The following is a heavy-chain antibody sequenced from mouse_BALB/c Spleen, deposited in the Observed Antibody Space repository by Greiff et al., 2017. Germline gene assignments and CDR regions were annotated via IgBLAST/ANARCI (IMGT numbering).Heavy chain of an antibody. CDR3: ARRHYYGYPDY. J-gene: IGHJ2*01. CDR1: GFTFSSYA. V-gene: IGHV5-6-5*01. CDR2: ISSGGST. D-gene: IGHD1-2*01. Sequence: EVHLVESGGGLVKPGGSLKLSCAASGFTFSSYAMSWVRQTPEKRLEWVASISSGGSTYYPDSVKGRFTISRDNARNILYLQMSSLRSEDTAMYYCARRHYYGYPDYWGQGTTLTVSS.